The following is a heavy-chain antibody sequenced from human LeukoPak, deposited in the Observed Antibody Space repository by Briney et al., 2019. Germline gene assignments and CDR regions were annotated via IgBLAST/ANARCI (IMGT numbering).Heavy chain of an antibody. D-gene: IGHD6-13*01. CDR1: GFTFSSYG. CDR3: ARDPMYSSSWYGDY. J-gene: IGHJ4*02. CDR2: IWYDGSNK. V-gene: IGHV3-33*08. Sequence: GGSLRLSCAASGFTFSSYGMHWVRQAPGKGLEWVAVIWYDGSNKYYADSVKGRFTISRDNSKNTLYLQMNSLRAEDTAVYYCARDPMYSSSWYGDYWGQGTLVTVSS.